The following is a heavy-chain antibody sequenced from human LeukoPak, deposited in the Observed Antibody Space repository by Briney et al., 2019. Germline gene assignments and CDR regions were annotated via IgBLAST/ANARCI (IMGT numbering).Heavy chain of an antibody. CDR3: ARGDYCSSASCYLLKAGVPSYNWFDP. Sequence: PSETLSLTCAVYGGSFSAYYWSWIRQPPGKGLEWIGDINHSGSTNYNPSLKSRVTISVDTSKNQFSLKLSSVTAADTAVYYCARGDYCSSASCYLLKAGVPSYNWFDPWGQGTLVTVSS. CDR1: GGSFSAYY. CDR2: INHSGST. D-gene: IGHD2-2*01. V-gene: IGHV4-34*01. J-gene: IGHJ5*02.